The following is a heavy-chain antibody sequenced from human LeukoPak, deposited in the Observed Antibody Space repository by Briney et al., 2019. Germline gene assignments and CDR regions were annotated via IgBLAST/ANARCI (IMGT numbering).Heavy chain of an antibody. CDR3: ARIGPILGAAWVDY. Sequence: NPSDTLSLTCAVSGYSISSNHWWGWIRQPPGKGLEWIGYIFYAGSTYYNPSLKSRVTMSVDTPKNQFSLRLSSVTAVDTAVYYCARIGPILGAAWVDYWGQGTLVSVSS. D-gene: IGHD3-3*02. V-gene: IGHV4-28*01. CDR1: GYSISSNHW. J-gene: IGHJ4*02. CDR2: IFYAGST.